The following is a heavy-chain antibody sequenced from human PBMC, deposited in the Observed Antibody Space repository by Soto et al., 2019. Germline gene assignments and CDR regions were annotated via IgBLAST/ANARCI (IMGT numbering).Heavy chain of an antibody. CDR1: GGSISAYY. Sequence: SETLSLTCTVSGGSISAYYWSWIRQPPGKGLEWIGYIYYTGSTNYNPSLNSRVTISVDTSKNQFSLKLSSVTAADTAVYYCLRQARDSNYYYMDVWGKGTTVTVSS. D-gene: IGHD4-4*01. V-gene: IGHV4-59*01. CDR3: LRQARDSNYYYMDV. CDR2: IYYTGST. J-gene: IGHJ6*03.